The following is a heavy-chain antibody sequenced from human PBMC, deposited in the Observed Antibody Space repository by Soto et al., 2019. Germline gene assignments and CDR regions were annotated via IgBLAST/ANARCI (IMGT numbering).Heavy chain of an antibody. CDR1: GDSISRDSYY. CDR2: AYYTGSN. V-gene: IGHV4-39*01. Sequence: QLQLQESGPGLVKPSETLSLTCTVSGDSISRDSYYWGWIRQPPGKGLEWIGSAYYTGSNYLNPSLESRVTISVDTSKNQFSLKLRSVTAADTAVYYCVRHFSSGWVYHYGLDVWGQGTTVTVSS. J-gene: IGHJ6*02. D-gene: IGHD6-19*01. CDR3: VRHFSSGWVYHYGLDV.